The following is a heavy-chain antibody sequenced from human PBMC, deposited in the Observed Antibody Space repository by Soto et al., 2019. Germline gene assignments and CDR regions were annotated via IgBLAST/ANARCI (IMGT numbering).Heavy chain of an antibody. CDR3: TRDWEITVSTWSFGGF. J-gene: IGHJ4*02. Sequence: QVQVVQSGAEVKKPGSSVKVSCKASGGTFSRYTINWVRQAPGQGLEWMGRIIPFHGVTNYAQKFQARVTIYAEKSKCTAYMELSGLRFEDTAMYYCTRDWEITVSTWSFGGFWGRGTLVTVSS. V-gene: IGHV1-69*08. CDR1: GGTFSRYT. CDR2: IIPFHGVT. D-gene: IGHD3-10*01.